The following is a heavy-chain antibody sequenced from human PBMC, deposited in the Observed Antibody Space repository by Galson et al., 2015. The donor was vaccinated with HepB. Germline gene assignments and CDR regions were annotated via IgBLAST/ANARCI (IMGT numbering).Heavy chain of an antibody. CDR3: ARVVIAMKRAFDI. CDR1: GGSISSYY. D-gene: IGHD2-21*01. J-gene: IGHJ3*02. CDR2: IYYSGST. V-gene: IGHV4-59*01. Sequence: SETLSLTCTVSGGSISSYYWSWIRQPPGKGLEWIGYIYYSGSTNYNPSLKSRVTISVDTSKNQFSLKLSSVTAADTAVYCCARVVIAMKRAFDIWGQGTMVTVSS.